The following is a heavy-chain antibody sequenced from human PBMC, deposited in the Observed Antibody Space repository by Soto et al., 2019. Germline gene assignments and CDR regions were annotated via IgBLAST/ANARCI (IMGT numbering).Heavy chain of an antibody. CDR2: IIPILGIA. D-gene: IGHD4-17*01. CDR1: GGTFSSYT. CDR3: ARGPSKSYGDYQDY. Sequence: SVKVSCKASGGTFSSYTISWVRQAPGQGLEWMGRIIPILGIANYAQKFQGRVTITADKSTSTAYMELSSLRSEDTAVYYCARGPSKSYGDYQDYWGQGTLVTVSS. V-gene: IGHV1-69*02. J-gene: IGHJ4*02.